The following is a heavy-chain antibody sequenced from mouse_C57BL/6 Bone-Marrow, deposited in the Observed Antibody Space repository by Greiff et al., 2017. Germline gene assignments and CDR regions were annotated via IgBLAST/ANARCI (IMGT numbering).Heavy chain of an antibody. CDR1: GFSFTSYG. CDR2: IWSGGST. V-gene: IGHV2-2*01. D-gene: IGHD2-3*01. Sequence: QVQLQQSGPGLVQPSQSLSITCTVSGFSFTSYGVHWVRQSPGQGLEWLGVIWSGGSTDYNAAFISRLSISKDTSTSPAFFKMNSLLADDTAIYDSARKEDGYYEGLDYWGQGTSVTVSS. CDR3: ARKEDGYYEGLDY. J-gene: IGHJ4*01.